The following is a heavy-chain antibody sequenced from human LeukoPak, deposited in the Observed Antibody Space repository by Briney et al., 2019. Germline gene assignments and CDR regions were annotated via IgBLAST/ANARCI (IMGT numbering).Heavy chain of an antibody. Sequence: GGSLRLSCAASGFTFSSYGMHWVRQAPGKGLEWVAVISYDGSNKYYADSVKGRFTISRDNSKNTLYLQMNSLRAEDTAVYYCAGVGPGKDAFDIWGQGTMVTVSS. V-gene: IGHV3-30*03. CDR3: AGVGPGKDAFDI. CDR1: GFTFSSYG. J-gene: IGHJ3*02. CDR2: ISYDGSNK.